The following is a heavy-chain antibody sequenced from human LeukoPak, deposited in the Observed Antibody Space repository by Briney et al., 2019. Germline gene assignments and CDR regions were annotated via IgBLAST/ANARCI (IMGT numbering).Heavy chain of an antibody. J-gene: IGHJ4*02. Sequence: PGGSLRLSCAASGFTFSGYSMNWVRQAPGKGLEWVAVISYDGNNKDYADSVRGRFTISRDNSKNTMYMEMNSLRAEDTSVYYCARSQGGSYPFLDYWGQGTLVTVSS. D-gene: IGHD1-26*01. V-gene: IGHV3-30*03. CDR2: ISYDGNNK. CDR1: GFTFSGYS. CDR3: ARSQGGSYPFLDY.